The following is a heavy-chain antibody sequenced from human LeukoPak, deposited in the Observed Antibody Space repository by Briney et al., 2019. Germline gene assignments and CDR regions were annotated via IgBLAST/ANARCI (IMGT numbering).Heavy chain of an antibody. Sequence: PSETLSLTCTVSGGSISSSSYYWGWIRQPPGKGLEWIGSIYYSGSTYYNPSLKSRVTISVDTSKNQFSLKLSSVTAADTAVYYCARVRRSSWDFDYWGQGTLVTVSS. CDR2: IYYSGST. J-gene: IGHJ4*02. D-gene: IGHD6-13*01. CDR3: ARVRRSSWDFDY. CDR1: GGSISSSSYY. V-gene: IGHV4-39*07.